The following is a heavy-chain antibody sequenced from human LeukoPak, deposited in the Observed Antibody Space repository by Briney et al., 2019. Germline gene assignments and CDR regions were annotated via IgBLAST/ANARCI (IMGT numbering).Heavy chain of an antibody. J-gene: IGHJ4*02. V-gene: IGHV3-23*01. CDR2: ISGSGGST. Sequence: GGSLRLSCAASGFTFSSYAMRWVRQAPGKGLEWVSGISGSGGSTYYADSVKGRFTIARDNSKNTLYLQMNSLRAEDTAVYYCAKGNCRGTSCYSDYWGQGTLVTLSS. CDR3: AKGNCRGTSCYSDY. D-gene: IGHD2-2*02. CDR1: GFTFSSYA.